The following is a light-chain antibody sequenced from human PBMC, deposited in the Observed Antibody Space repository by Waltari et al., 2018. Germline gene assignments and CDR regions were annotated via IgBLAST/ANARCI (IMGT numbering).Light chain of an antibody. CDR1: SSNIGAGYD. CDR2: TNN. V-gene: IGLV1-40*01. CDR3: QSYDNSLSGVV. J-gene: IGLJ2*01. Sequence: QSVLTQPPSVSGAPGQRVTISCTGNSSNIGAGYDVHWYQQLPDTAPKLLIYTNNHRPSGVPDRFAGSKSGTSASLAISGLQAEDEAHYHCQSYDNSLSGVVFGGGTKLTVL.